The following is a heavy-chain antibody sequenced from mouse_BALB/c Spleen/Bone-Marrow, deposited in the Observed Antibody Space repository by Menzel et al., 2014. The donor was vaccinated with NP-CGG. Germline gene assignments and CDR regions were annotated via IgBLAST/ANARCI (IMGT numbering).Heavy chain of an antibody. J-gene: IGHJ3*01. Sequence: EVQVVESGAELVKPGASVKLSCTASGFNIKDTYMHWVKQRPEQGLEWIGRIDPANGNTKYDPKFQGKATITADTSSNTAYLQLSSRTSEDTAVYYCASYYYGSSGFAYWGQGTLVTVSA. CDR3: ASYYYGSSGFAY. D-gene: IGHD1-1*01. CDR2: IDPANGNT. CDR1: GFNIKDTY. V-gene: IGHV14-3*02.